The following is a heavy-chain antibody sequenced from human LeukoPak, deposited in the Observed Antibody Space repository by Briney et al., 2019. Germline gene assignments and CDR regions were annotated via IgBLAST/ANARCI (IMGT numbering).Heavy chain of an antibody. Sequence: SETLSLTCTVSGGSISSSSYYWGWIRQPPGKGLEWIGSIYYSGSTYYNPSLKSRVTISVDTSKNQFSLKLSSVTAADTAVYYCARACTSCYGTAYYYYYYYMDVWGKGTTVTVSS. CDR1: GGSISSSSYY. CDR2: IYYSGST. D-gene: IGHD2-2*01. V-gene: IGHV4-39*01. CDR3: ARACTSCYGTAYYYYYYYMDV. J-gene: IGHJ6*03.